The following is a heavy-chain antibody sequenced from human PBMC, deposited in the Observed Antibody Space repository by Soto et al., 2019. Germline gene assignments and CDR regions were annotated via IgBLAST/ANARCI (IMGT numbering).Heavy chain of an antibody. D-gene: IGHD3-22*01. CDR2: IKSKTDGETT. CDR1: GFTFSDAW. Sequence: EVLLVDSGGGLVNPGGSLRLSCAVSGFTFSDAWMTWVRQAPGKGLEWVGRIKSKTDGETTDYAAPVIGRFAISRDDSRNTLSLQMNNRRAEDTAVYFCAKPPGSDYYSPYYFDYWGQGTLVAVSS. J-gene: IGHJ4*02. CDR3: AKPPGSDYYSPYYFDY. V-gene: IGHV3-15*01.